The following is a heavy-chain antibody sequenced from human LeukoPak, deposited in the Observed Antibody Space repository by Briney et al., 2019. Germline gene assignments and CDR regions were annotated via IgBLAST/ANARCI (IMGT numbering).Heavy chain of an antibody. V-gene: IGHV1-2*02. CDR3: ASPYCSSTSCYSQAAFDI. J-gene: IGHJ3*02. Sequence: GASVKVSCKASGYTFTGYYMHWVRQAPGQGLEWMGWINPNSGGTNYAQKFQGRVTMTRGTSISTAYMELSRLRSDDTAVYYCASPYCSSTSCYSQAAFDIWGQGTMVTVSS. CDR2: INPNSGGT. D-gene: IGHD2-2*02. CDR1: GYTFTGYY.